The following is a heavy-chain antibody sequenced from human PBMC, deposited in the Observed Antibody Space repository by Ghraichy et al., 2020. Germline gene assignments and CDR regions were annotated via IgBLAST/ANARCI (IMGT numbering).Heavy chain of an antibody. J-gene: IGHJ2*01. CDR2: IIPLFGTT. V-gene: IGHV1-69*13. CDR3: ARVFLSEDIRDFDL. D-gene: IGHD5-12*01. CDR1: GGTFNSYA. Sequence: SVKVSCKASGGTFNSYAINWIRQAPGQGLEWMGGIIPLFGTTTYPQKFQGRVLITADESTRTAYLELSSLRSDDTVVYYCARVFLSEDIRDFDLWGRGTLVTVSS.